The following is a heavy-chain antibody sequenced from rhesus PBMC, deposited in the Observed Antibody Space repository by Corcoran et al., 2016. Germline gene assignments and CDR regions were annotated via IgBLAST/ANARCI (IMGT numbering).Heavy chain of an antibody. V-gene: IGHV4-80*01. CDR2: INGNSGSN. J-gene: IGHJ4*01. D-gene: IGHD1-1-1*01. Sequence: QVQLQESSPGLVKPSETLSRNCAVSGGSFSSYWWRWIRQPPGTGLEWIGEINGNSGSNNYNPCLKRRVTSSKDASQNQLSLNLSAGTAADTGVYYCARYRWNYGYFYYWGQGVWVTVYS. CDR1: GGSFSSYW. CDR3: ARYRWNYGYFYY.